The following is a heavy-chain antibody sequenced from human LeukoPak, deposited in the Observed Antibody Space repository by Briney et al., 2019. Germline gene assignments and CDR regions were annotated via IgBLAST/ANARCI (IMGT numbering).Heavy chain of an antibody. Sequence: GGSLRLSCEASGFTFSSYWMSWVRQAPGKGLEWVANIKEDGSEKYYVDSVKGRFIISRDNAKKSLSLQMNSLRAEDTAVYYCAKENVDTPMITYFFDYWGQGTLVAVSS. D-gene: IGHD5-18*01. V-gene: IGHV3-7*04. CDR3: AKENVDTPMITYFFDY. CDR2: IKEDGSEK. CDR1: GFTFSSYW. J-gene: IGHJ4*02.